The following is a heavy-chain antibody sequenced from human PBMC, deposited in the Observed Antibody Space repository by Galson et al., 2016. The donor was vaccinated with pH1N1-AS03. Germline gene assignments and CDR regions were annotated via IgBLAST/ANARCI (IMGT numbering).Heavy chain of an antibody. CDR2: ISYSGST. V-gene: IGHV4-39*07. CDR1: GGSITRSGYS. Sequence: ETLSLTCNVSGGSITRSGYSWGWVRQPPGKGLEWIGSISYSGSTYYNPSLKRRVSMSVDTSKNQFSLKVTSVTAADTAVYYCASWALSCSTAYCWAAHYFDYWGQGSLVTVSS. J-gene: IGHJ4*02. CDR3: ASWALSCSTAYCWAAHYFDY. D-gene: IGHD2-2*01.